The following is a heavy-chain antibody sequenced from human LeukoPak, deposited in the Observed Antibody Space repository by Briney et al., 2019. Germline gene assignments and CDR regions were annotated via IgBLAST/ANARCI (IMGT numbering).Heavy chain of an antibody. Sequence: GRSLRLSCAAYGFTFSSNAMEWVRQAPGKGREWVAIISYDGSNKYYADSVKGRFTVSRDNSKNTLYLQMNSLRAEDTAVYYCARENVGAPDYWPQGTLVTVSS. D-gene: IGHD1-26*01. CDR1: GFTFSSNA. CDR3: ARENVGAPDY. CDR2: ISYDGSNK. V-gene: IGHV3-30*04. J-gene: IGHJ4*02.